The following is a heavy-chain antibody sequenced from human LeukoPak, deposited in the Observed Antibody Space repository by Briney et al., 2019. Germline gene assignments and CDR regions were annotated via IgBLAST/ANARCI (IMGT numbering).Heavy chain of an antibody. CDR3: AREAFTLVGVVITNLATWFDP. J-gene: IGHJ5*02. Sequence: SETLSLTCAVYGGSFSTNSWSWIRQPPGKGLEWIGEINQSGAINYNASLKSRITISVDTSKNQFSLKVKSVTAADAGVYYCAREAFTLVGVVITNLATWFDPWGQGTLVTVSS. CDR1: GGSFSTNS. D-gene: IGHD3-3*01. CDR2: INQSGAI. V-gene: IGHV4-34*01.